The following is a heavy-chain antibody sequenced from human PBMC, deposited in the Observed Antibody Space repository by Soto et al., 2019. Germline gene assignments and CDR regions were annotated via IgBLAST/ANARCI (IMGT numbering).Heavy chain of an antibody. CDR2: IHTGGTT. CDR3: ATISGGPIR. J-gene: IGHJ4*02. CDR1: GGSISGFY. V-gene: IGHV4-4*07. D-gene: IGHD6-25*01. Sequence: SETLSLTCTVSGGSISGFYWNWFRQPAGKGLEWIGRIHTGGTTNYKPSLRSRVTMSVDTSKNQFSLKLTSVTAADTAVYYCATISGGPIRWGQGTLVTVSS.